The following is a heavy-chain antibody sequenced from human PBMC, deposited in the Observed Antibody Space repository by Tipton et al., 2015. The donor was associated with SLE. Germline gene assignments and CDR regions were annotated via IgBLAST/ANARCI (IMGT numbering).Heavy chain of an antibody. CDR1: GFIFSNYW. D-gene: IGHD3-10*01. V-gene: IGHV3-7*01. Sequence: SLRLSCAASGFIFSNYWMSWVRQAPGKGPEWVANIKQDGSEKYYVDSVKGRFTISRDNAKNSLYLQMDSLRAEDTAVYYCAREEGVNWYFDLWGRGTLVTVSS. CDR2: IKQDGSEK. J-gene: IGHJ2*01. CDR3: AREEGVNWYFDL.